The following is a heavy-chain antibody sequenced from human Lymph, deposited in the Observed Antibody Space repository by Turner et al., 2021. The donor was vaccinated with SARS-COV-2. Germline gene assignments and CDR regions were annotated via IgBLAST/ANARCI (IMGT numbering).Heavy chain of an antibody. J-gene: IGHJ4*02. Sequence: QVHLVQSGAELTKPGASVQVSCKASRYTFTYYYMHWVRQAPGQGLEWMGWINPNSGGTNYAQKLQGRVNMTRDTSSSTAYMELRWLRSDDTAVYFCARGESIAVAGTQYFDYWGQGTLVTVSS. CDR1: RYTFTYYY. CDR3: ARGESIAVAGTQYFDY. V-gene: IGHV1-2*02. CDR2: INPNSGGT. D-gene: IGHD6-19*01.